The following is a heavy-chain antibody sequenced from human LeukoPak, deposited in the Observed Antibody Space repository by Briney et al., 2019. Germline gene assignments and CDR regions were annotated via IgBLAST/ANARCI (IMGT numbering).Heavy chain of an antibody. CDR1: GFTVSNNY. Sequence: GGSLRLSCAASGFTVSNNYMNWVRQAPGKGLEWVSVIYSGGSTYYADSVEGRFIISRDNSKNTLYLQMNSLRAEDTAVYYCARGAYCGGDCYQNWFDFWGQGTLVTVSS. V-gene: IGHV3-66*01. D-gene: IGHD2-21*02. CDR3: ARGAYCGGDCYQNWFDF. J-gene: IGHJ5*01. CDR2: IYSGGST.